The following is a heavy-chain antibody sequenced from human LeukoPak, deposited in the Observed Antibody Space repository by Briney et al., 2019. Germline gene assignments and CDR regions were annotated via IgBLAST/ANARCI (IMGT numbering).Heavy chain of an antibody. CDR1: GFTFSTPW. V-gene: IGHV3-7*01. CDR2: INPDGSRT. Sequence: GGSLRLSCVASGFTFSTPWMAWVRQAPGKGLQWLGNINPDGSRTDYVASVKDRFTISRDNAENSLFLHMNSLREEDTAVYYCVRDRAYDAFDYWGRGTLLTVSS. CDR3: VRDRAYDAFDY. D-gene: IGHD5-12*01. J-gene: IGHJ4*02.